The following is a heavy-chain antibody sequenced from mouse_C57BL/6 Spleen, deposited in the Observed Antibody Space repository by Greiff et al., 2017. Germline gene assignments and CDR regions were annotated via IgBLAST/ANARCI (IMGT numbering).Heavy chain of an antibody. V-gene: IGHV14-4*01. Sequence: VQLQQSGAELVRPGASVKLSCTASGFNIKDDYMHWVKQRPEQGLEWIGWIDPENGDTEYASKFQGKATITADTSSNTAYLQLSSLTSEDTAVYHCTTFITTVVAYYYAMDYWGQGTSVTVSS. CDR1: GFNIKDDY. CDR2: IDPENGDT. CDR3: TTFITTVVAYYYAMDY. J-gene: IGHJ4*01. D-gene: IGHD1-1*01.